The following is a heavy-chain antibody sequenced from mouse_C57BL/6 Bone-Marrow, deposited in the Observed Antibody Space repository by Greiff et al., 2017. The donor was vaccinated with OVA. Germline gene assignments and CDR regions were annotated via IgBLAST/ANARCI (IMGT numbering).Heavy chain of an antibody. CDR1: GYAFTNYL. D-gene: IGHD4-1*01. V-gene: IGHV1-54*01. CDR2: INPGSGGT. CDR3: ARVPRTNYYFDY. Sequence: VQLQQSGAELVRPGTSVKVSCKASGYAFTNYLIEWVKQRPGQGLEWIGVINPGSGGTNYNEKFKGKATLTADKSSSTAYMQLSSLTSEDSAVYFCARVPRTNYYFDYWGQGTTLTVSS. J-gene: IGHJ2*01.